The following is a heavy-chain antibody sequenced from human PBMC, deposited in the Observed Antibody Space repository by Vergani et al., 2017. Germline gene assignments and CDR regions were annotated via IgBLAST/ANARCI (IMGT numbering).Heavy chain of an antibody. CDR2: IYHSGST. V-gene: IGHV4-38-2*02. CDR3: ARGGYSSGLPYWYFDL. J-gene: IGHJ2*01. CDR1: GYSISRGYY. Sequence: QVQLQESGPGLVKPSETLSLTCSVSGYSISRGYYWGWIRQPPGKGLEWIGSIYHSGSTYYNPSLKSRVTISVDTSKNQFSLKLSSVTAADTAVYYCARGGYSSGLPYWYFDLWGRGTLVTVSS. D-gene: IGHD6-19*01.